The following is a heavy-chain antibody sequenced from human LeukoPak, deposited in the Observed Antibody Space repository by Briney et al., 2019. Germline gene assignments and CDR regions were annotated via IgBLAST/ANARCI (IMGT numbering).Heavy chain of an antibody. V-gene: IGHV3-23*01. Sequence: GGSLRLSCAVSGFTFSSYAMSWVRQAPGKGLEWVSAISGSGDSTYYGDSVKGRFTISRDNSKNTLYLQMNSLRAEDSAVYYCAKTRPLDSSSWSHGDYWGQGTLVTVSS. CDR3: AKTRPLDSSSWSHGDY. CDR1: GFTFSSYA. D-gene: IGHD6-13*01. CDR2: ISGSGDST. J-gene: IGHJ4*02.